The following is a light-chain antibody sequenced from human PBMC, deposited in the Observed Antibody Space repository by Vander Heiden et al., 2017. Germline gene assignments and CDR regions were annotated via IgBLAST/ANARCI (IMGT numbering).Light chain of an antibody. CDR3: SSYTGSTTVV. CDR2: DVS. CDR1: SSDVGGYSS. Sequence: QSALTQPASVSGSPGQSITISCTGTSSDVGGYSSVSWFQQYPGKAPNLVIYDVSNRPSGVSIRFSGSKAGNTASLTISGLRAEDEAHYYCSSYTGSTTVVFGGGTKLTVL. V-gene: IGLV2-14*01. J-gene: IGLJ2*01.